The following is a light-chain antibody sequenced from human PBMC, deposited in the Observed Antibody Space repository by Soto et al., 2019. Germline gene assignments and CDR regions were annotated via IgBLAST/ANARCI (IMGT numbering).Light chain of an antibody. CDR1: QSINSNY. CDR3: QQYGRSPQP. J-gene: IGKJ1*01. Sequence: EIVLTQSPGTLSLSPGERATLSCRASQSINSNYLAWYQQKPGQAPRLLIYGASSRAAGIPDRFSGSGSVTDFTLTISRLEPEDFAVYYCQQYGRSPQPFGQGTKVEIK. V-gene: IGKV3-20*01. CDR2: GAS.